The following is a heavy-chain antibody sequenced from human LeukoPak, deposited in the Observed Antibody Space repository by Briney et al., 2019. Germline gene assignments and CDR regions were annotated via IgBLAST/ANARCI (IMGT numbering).Heavy chain of an antibody. Sequence: SETLSLTCTVSGDSVSSSNFFWGWIRQPPGKGLEWIGSFHYGGSAFYNPSLKSRVTISVDTSNNHFSLKLTSVTAADSAVYYCAGHEYQVFPPANWFDPWGQGTLVTVSS. J-gene: IGHJ5*02. CDR3: AGHEYQVFPPANWFDP. CDR2: FHYGGSA. CDR1: GDSVSSSNFF. D-gene: IGHD6-6*01. V-gene: IGHV4-39*02.